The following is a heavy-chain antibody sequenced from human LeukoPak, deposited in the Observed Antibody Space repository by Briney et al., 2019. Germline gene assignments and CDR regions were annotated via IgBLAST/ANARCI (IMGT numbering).Heavy chain of an antibody. J-gene: IGHJ4*02. V-gene: IGHV3-33*06. CDR2: IWYDGLDE. Sequence: GGSLRLSCEASGFTFRNYGMHWVRQAPGKGLEWVALIWYDGLDEYYPDSVKGRFTISRDNSKNTLYLQMNSLRVEDTAVYYCAKEIAALGSPLLDYWGQGTLVTVSS. CDR3: AKEIAALGSPLLDY. D-gene: IGHD6-13*01. CDR1: GFTFRNYG.